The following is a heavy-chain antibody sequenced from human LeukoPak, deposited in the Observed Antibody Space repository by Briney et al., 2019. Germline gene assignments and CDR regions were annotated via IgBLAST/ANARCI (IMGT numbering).Heavy chain of an antibody. CDR1: GFTFSSYA. CDR3: ANSPKSDY. V-gene: IGHV3-23*01. CDR2: ISGSGGST. J-gene: IGHJ4*02. Sequence: GGSLRLSCAASGFTFSSYAMSWVRQAPGKGLEWLSAISGSGGSTYYADSVQGRFTISRDNSKNTLYLQMSSLRAEDTAVYYCANSPKSDYWGQGTLVTVSS.